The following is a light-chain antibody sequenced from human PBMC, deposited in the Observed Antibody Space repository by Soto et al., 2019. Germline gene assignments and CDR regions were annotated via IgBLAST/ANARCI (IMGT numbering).Light chain of an antibody. CDR2: GVS. V-gene: IGKV3-20*01. Sequence: ERVLTQSPGTLSLSKGERATLSCRASQSVSSIYFAWYQQKRGQAPRLLIYGVSSRATGIPDRFSGSGSGTDFTLTISRLEPEDFAVYYCQQYHTSPVPFGQGGKADIK. J-gene: IGKJ1*01. CDR3: QQYHTSPVP. CDR1: QSVSSIY.